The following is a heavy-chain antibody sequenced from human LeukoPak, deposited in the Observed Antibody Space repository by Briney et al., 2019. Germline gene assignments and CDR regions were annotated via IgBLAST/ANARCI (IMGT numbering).Heavy chain of an antibody. V-gene: IGHV3-21*01. CDR2: ISSSSSYI. D-gene: IGHD6-19*01. Sequence: GGSLRLSCAASGFTFSSYSMNWVRQARGKGLEWVSSISSSSSYIYYADSVKGRFTISRDNAKNSLYLQMNSLRAEDTAVYYCAGAVAGKGVYVYWGQGTLVTVSS. CDR1: GFTFSSYS. J-gene: IGHJ4*02. CDR3: AGAVAGKGVYVY.